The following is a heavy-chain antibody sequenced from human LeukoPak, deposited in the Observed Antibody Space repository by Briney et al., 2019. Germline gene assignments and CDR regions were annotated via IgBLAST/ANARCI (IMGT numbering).Heavy chain of an antibody. CDR1: GGSFSGYY. CDR2: INHSGST. CDR3: ASERQWRELDY. D-gene: IGHD1-1*01. V-gene: IGHV4-34*01. Sequence: SETLSLTCAVYGGSFSGYYWSWIRQPPGKGLEWIGEINHSGSTNYNPSLKSRVTISVDKSKNQFSLKLSSVTAADTAMYYCASERQWRELDYWGQGTLVTVSS. J-gene: IGHJ4*02.